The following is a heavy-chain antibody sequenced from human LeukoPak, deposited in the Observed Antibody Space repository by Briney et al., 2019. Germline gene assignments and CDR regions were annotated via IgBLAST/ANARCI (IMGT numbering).Heavy chain of an antibody. CDR3: AREERYCSSTSCSYYFDY. J-gene: IGHJ4*02. CDR1: GFTFSSYA. CDR2: ISYDGSNK. V-gene: IGHV3-30*01. Sequence: GGSLRLSCAASGFTFSSYAMHWVRQAPGKGLEWVAVISYDGSNKYYADSVKGRFTISRDNSKNTLYLQMNSLRAEDTAVYYCAREERYCSSTSCSYYFDYWAREPWSPSPQ. D-gene: IGHD2-2*01.